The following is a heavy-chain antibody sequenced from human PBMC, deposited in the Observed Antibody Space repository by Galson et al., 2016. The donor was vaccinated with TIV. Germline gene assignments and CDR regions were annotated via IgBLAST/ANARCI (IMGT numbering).Heavy chain of an antibody. CDR2: IGSISSTM. CDR1: GFIFSTYG. CDR3: ARARRVARVVVPATGTAIEY. J-gene: IGHJ4*02. Sequence: SLRLSCAASGFIFSTYGMNWVRQAPGKGLEWVSYIGSISSTMYYADSVKGRFTISRDNAKKSLYLQMNSLRAEDTAVYYCARARRVARVVVPATGTAIEYWGQGKLVTVS. V-gene: IGHV3-48*04. D-gene: IGHD2-15*01.